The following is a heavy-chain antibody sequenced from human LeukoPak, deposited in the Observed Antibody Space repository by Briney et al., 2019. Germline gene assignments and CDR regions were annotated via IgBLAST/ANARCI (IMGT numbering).Heavy chain of an antibody. V-gene: IGHV3-23*01. Sequence: TGGSLRLSCAASGFTFSSYAMSWVRQAPGKGLEWVSAISGSGGSTYYADSVKGRFTISRDNSKNTLYLQMNILRAEDTAVYYCGKTAPADYYGSGSYSDYWGQGTLVTVSS. J-gene: IGHJ4*02. D-gene: IGHD3-10*01. CDR2: ISGSGGST. CDR1: GFTFSSYA. CDR3: GKTAPADYYGSGSYSDY.